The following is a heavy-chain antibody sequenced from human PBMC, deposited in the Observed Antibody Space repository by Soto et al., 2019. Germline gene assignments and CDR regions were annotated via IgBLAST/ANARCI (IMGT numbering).Heavy chain of an antibody. CDR2: ISGSGGST. CDR3: AKDRIAAAGIEYYYYGMDV. J-gene: IGHJ6*02. CDR1: AFTFSSYA. Sequence: GRSLRLSCAASAFTFSSYAMSWVRQAPGKGLEWVSAISGSGGSTYYADSVKGRFTISRDNSKNTLYLQMNSLRAEDTAVYYCAKDRIAAAGIEYYYYGMDVWGQGTTVTVSS. D-gene: IGHD6-13*01. V-gene: IGHV3-23*01.